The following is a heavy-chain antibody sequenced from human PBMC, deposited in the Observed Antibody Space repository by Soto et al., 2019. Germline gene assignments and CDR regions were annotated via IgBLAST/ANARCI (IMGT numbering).Heavy chain of an antibody. CDR3: GRSVVGATGEILYNAMDV. J-gene: IGHJ6*02. Sequence: ASVKVSCKASGYTFTSYAMHWVRQAPGQRLEWMGWINPASGHTKYSKKFQGRVTITRDTSASTGYMELSSLRSEDTAVYYCGRSVVGATGEILYNAMDVWGQGTTVTVSS. V-gene: IGHV1-3*01. CDR1: GYTFTSYA. D-gene: IGHD1-26*01. CDR2: INPASGHT.